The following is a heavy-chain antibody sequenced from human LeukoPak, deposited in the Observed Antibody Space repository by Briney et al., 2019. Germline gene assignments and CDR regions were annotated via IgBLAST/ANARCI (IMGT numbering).Heavy chain of an antibody. CDR2: IIPIFGTA. Sequence: ASVKVSCKASGGTFSSYAITWVRQAPGQGLEWMGGIIPIFGTANYAQKFQGRVTITADKSTSTAYMELSSLRSEDTAVYYCARGRGAGPFDYWGQGTLVTVSS. J-gene: IGHJ4*02. V-gene: IGHV1-69*06. D-gene: IGHD6-19*01. CDR1: GGTFSSYA. CDR3: ARGRGAGPFDY.